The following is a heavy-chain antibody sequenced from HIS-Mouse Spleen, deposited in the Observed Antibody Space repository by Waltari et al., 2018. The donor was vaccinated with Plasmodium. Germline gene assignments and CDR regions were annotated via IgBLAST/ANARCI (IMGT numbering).Heavy chain of an antibody. CDR2: IYSGGST. V-gene: IGHV3-53*01. CDR3: ARDLTDAFDI. CDR1: GFTRSSHY. Sequence: EVQLVESGGCLIQPGGSLRLSCAASGFTRSSHYLGWVRQAPGKGLEWVSGIYSGGSTYYADSVKGRFTISRDNSKNTLYLQMNSLRAEDTAVYYCARDLTDAFDIWGQGTMVTVSS. J-gene: IGHJ3*02.